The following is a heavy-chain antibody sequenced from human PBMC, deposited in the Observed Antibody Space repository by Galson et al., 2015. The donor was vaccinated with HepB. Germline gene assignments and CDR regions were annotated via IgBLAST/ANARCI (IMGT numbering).Heavy chain of an antibody. CDR1: GFTFSTYE. CDR3: ARKLTGTTWFDF. V-gene: IGHV3-48*03. D-gene: IGHD1-20*01. Sequence: SLRLSCAASGFTFSTYEMNWVRQAPGKGLEWVSYISSSGTTIYYADSAKGRFTISRDNAKNSHYLQMNSLRAEDTAVYYCARKLTGTTWFDFWGRGTLVTVSS. J-gene: IGHJ4*02. CDR2: ISSSGTTI.